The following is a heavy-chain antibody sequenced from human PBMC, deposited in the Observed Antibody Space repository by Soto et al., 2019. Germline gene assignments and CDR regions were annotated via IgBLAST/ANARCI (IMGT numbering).Heavy chain of an antibody. Sequence: PGGSLRLSCAASGFTFSTYALHWVRQAPGKGLEWVATVTSDGSNKYHADSVEGRFTISRDDSKNTLYLQLDSLRAEDTAVYYCGRITLKTSVDTFDFWGQGTMGTVSS. D-gene: IGHD3-22*01. CDR1: GFTFSTYA. CDR3: GRITLKTSVDTFDF. J-gene: IGHJ3*01. CDR2: VTSDGSNK. V-gene: IGHV3-30-3*01.